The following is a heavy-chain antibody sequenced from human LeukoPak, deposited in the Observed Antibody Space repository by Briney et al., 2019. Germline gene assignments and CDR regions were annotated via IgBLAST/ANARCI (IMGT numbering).Heavy chain of an antibody. CDR1: GFTFSSYA. CDR2: ISYDGSDK. D-gene: IGHD7-27*01. Sequence: GGSLRLSCAASGFTFSSYAMYWVRQAPGKGLEWVAVISYDGSDKFYADSVKGRFTISRDSSKNTLYLQMNSLRPEDTAVYYCNVRWGPNSDYWGQGTLVTVSS. J-gene: IGHJ4*02. CDR3: NVRWGPNSDY. V-gene: IGHV3-30*04.